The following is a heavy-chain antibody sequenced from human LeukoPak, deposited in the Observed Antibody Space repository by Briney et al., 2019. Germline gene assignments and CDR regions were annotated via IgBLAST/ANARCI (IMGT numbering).Heavy chain of an antibody. Sequence: GGSLRLSCAASGFTLRSYGMHWVRQAPGKGLEWVEVIWYDGSNKYYADSVKGRFTISRDNSENTLYLQMNSLRAEDTALYYCASDGIAVDRGIGYFDYWGQGTLVTVSS. CDR3: ASDGIAVDRGIGYFDY. J-gene: IGHJ4*02. D-gene: IGHD6-13*01. V-gene: IGHV3-33*01. CDR2: IWYDGSNK. CDR1: GFTLRSYG.